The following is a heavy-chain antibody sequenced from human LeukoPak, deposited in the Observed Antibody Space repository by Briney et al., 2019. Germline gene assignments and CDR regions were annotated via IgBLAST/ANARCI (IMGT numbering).Heavy chain of an antibody. CDR3: ARGGYYYVRVFHY. J-gene: IGHJ4*02. Sequence: GGSLRLSCAASGFTFSDYYMSWIRQAPGKGLEWVSYISSSSSYTNYADSVKGRFTISRDNAKNSLYLQMNSLRAEDTAVYYCARGGYYYVRVFHYWGQGTLVTVSS. CDR2: ISSSSSYT. CDR1: GFTFSDYY. V-gene: IGHV3-11*06. D-gene: IGHD3-22*01.